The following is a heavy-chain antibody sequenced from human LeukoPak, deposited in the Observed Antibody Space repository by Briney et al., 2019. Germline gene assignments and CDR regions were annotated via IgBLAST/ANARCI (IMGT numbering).Heavy chain of an antibody. CDR3: AREDSGGSGSSYYYYYGMDA. V-gene: IGHV1-69*13. J-gene: IGHJ6*02. CDR1: GGTFSSYA. D-gene: IGHD3-10*01. Sequence: SVKVSCKASGGTFSSYAISWVRQAPGQGLEWMGGIIPIFGTANYAQKFQGRVTITADESTSTAYMELSSLRSEDTAVYYCAREDSGGSGSSYYYYYGMDAWGQGTTVTVSS. CDR2: IIPIFGTA.